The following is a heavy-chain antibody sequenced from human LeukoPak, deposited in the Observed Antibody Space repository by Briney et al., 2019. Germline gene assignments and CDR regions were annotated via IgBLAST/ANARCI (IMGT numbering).Heavy chain of an antibody. J-gene: IGHJ4*02. V-gene: IGHV4-59*01. D-gene: IGHD2-8*01. Sequence: PSETLSLTCTVSGGSISSYYWSWIRQPPGKGLEWIGYIYYSGSTNYNPSLKSRVTISGDTSKNQFSLKLSSVTAADTAVYYCARSWAGMYYPFYYFDYWGQGSLVTVSS. CDR1: GGSISSYY. CDR2: IYYSGST. CDR3: ARSWAGMYYPFYYFDY.